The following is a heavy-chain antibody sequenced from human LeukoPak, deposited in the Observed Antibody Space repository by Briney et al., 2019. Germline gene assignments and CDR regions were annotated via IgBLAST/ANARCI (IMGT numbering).Heavy chain of an antibody. D-gene: IGHD2-8*01. V-gene: IGHV3-74*01. CDR1: GFTFSSYW. CDR2: INSDGSST. CDR3: AKGVGYGGMDV. J-gene: IGHJ6*02. Sequence: GSLRLSCAASGFTFSSYWMHWVRQAPGKGLVWVSRINSDGSSTSYADSVKGRFTISRDNAKNTLYLQMNSLRAEDTAVYYCAKGVGYGGMDVWGQGTTVTVSS.